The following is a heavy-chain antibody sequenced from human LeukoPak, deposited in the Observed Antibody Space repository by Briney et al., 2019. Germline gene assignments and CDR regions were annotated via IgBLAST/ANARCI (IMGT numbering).Heavy chain of an antibody. CDR2: IYHSGGT. J-gene: IGHJ6*03. Sequence: PSETLSLTCTVSGYSISSGYYWGWIRQPPGKGLEWIGSIYHSGGTYYNPSLKSRVTISVDTSKNQFSLKLSSVTAADTAVYYCARVNSCSSTSCPYYYYYMDVWGKGTTVTVSS. D-gene: IGHD2-2*01. CDR3: ARVNSCSSTSCPYYYYYMDV. V-gene: IGHV4-38-2*02. CDR1: GYSISSGYY.